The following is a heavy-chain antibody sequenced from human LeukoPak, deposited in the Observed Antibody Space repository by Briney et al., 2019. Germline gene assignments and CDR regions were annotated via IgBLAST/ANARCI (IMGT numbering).Heavy chain of an antibody. J-gene: IGHJ5*02. CDR3: AREARDSRHLDL. CDR2: ISASGST. V-gene: IGHV4-4*07. D-gene: IGHD3-22*01. CDR1: GGSISSYY. Sequence: SETLSLTCNVSGGSISSYYWTWTRQSAGKGLEWIGRISASGSTNYNPSLKSRVTVSVDTSNNHFSLSLSSVTAADTAVYWCAREARDSRHLDLWGQGALVTVSS.